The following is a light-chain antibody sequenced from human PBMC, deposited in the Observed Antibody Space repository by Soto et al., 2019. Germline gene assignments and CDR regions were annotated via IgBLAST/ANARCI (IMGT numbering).Light chain of an antibody. CDR2: DAS. CDR3: QQYNNVPPCT. Sequence: DLQMTQSPPSLSASVGDRVTITCQASQDINKYLNWYQQKAGKAPKLLIYDASNLETGVPSRFSGSGSGTDFTFTISSLQPEDIATYYCQQYNNVPPCTFGQGTKLEIK. V-gene: IGKV1-33*01. CDR1: QDINKY. J-gene: IGKJ2*02.